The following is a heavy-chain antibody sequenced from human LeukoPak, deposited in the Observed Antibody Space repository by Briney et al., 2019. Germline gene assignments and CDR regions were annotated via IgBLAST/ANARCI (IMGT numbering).Heavy chain of an antibody. CDR1: GYTFTSYY. CDR3: ARDFGSYYFRASYYFDH. J-gene: IGHJ4*02. Sequence: GASVKVSCKASGYTFTSYYMHWVRQAPGQGLEWMGIINPSGGSTSYAQKFQGRVTMTRDTSTSTVYMELSSLRSEDTAVYYCARDFGSYYFRASYYFDHWGQGTLVTVSS. V-gene: IGHV1-46*01. CDR2: INPSGGST. D-gene: IGHD1-26*01.